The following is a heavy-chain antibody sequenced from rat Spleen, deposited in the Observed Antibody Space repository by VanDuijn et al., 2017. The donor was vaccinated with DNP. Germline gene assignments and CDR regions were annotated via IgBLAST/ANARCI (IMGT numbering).Heavy chain of an antibody. J-gene: IGHJ3*01. D-gene: IGHD1-1*01. Sequence: EVQLVESGGGLVQPGGSLKLSCAASGFTFSDYYLAWVRQAPTKGLEWVAYISYDGGSTSYGDSVKGRFTLSRDNAGNTLYLQMNSLRSEDTASYYCAIYYYSGDNWFAYWGQGTLVTVSS. CDR1: GFTFSDYY. V-gene: IGHV5-20*01. CDR2: ISYDGGST. CDR3: AIYYYSGDNWFAY.